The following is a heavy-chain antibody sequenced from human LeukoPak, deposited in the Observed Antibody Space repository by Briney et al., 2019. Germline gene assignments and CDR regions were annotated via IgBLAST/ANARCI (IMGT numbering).Heavy chain of an antibody. CDR3: ARDGLSPVVPNCSSTSCYDYYYGMDV. CDR2: IYYSGST. D-gene: IGHD2-2*01. J-gene: IGHJ6*02. CDR1: GGSISSGDYY. V-gene: IGHV4-30-4*01. Sequence: SQTLSLTCTVSGGSISSGDYYWSWIRQPPGKGLEWIGYIYYSGSTYYNPSLKSRVTISVDTSKNLFSLKLSSVTAADTAVYYCARDGLSPVVPNCSSTSCYDYYYGMDVWGQGTTVTVSS.